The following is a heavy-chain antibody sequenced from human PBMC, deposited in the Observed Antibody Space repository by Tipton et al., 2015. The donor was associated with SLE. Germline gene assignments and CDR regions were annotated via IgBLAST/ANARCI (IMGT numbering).Heavy chain of an antibody. CDR2: ISYDGSNK. CDR1: GFTFSSYA. Sequence: SLRLSCAASGFTFSSYAMHWVRQAPGKGLEWVAVISYDGSNKYYADSVKGRFTISRDNSKNTLYPQMNSLRAEDTAVYYCARAGWELLVGMDYWGQGTLVTVSS. J-gene: IGHJ4*02. D-gene: IGHD1-26*01. V-gene: IGHV3-30-3*01. CDR3: ARAGWELLVGMDY.